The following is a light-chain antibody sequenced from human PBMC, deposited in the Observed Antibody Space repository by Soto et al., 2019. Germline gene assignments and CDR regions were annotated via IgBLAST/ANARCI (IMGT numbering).Light chain of an antibody. CDR1: TSNVGNNA. Sequence: QSVLTQPPSVSEASRQRVSISCSGNTSNVGNNAVNWYQQLPGKTPKLLIYFDDLVPSGVSDRFSGSKSGTSASLAISGLQSDDEADYYCAAWDDSLNVVLFGGGTKLTVL. J-gene: IGLJ2*01. CDR3: AAWDDSLNVVL. CDR2: FDD. V-gene: IGLV1-36*01.